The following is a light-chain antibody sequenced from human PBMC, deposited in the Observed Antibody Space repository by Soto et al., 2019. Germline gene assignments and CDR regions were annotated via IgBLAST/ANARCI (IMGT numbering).Light chain of an antibody. CDR2: DVS. CDR1: SSDVGGYNY. J-gene: IGLJ1*01. V-gene: IGLV2-14*01. CDR3: SSYTSSSTLGV. Sequence: QSVLTQPASVSGSPGQSITISCTGTSSDVGGYNYVSWYQQHPGKAPKLMIYDVSNRPSGVSNRFSGSKSGNTASLTISGLQAEDEADYYSSSYTSSSTLGVFGNGTKVTVL.